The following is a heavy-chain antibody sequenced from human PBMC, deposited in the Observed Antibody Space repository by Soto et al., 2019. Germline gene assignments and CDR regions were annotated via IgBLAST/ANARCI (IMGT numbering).Heavy chain of an antibody. V-gene: IGHV1-69*01. CDR3: ARAIVGLTTPGWLDP. Sequence: QVQLVQSGAEVKKPGSSVKVSCKASGGTFSRYAISWVRQAPGQGLEWMGGIIPIFGTANYAQKFQGRVTITADESTRTADMELSSLRFEDTAVYYCARAIVGLTTPGWLDPWGQGTLVTVSS. J-gene: IGHJ5*02. CDR2: IIPIFGTA. CDR1: GGTFSRYA. D-gene: IGHD1-26*01.